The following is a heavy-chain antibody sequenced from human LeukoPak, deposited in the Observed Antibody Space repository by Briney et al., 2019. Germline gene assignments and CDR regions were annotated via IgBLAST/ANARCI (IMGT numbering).Heavy chain of an antibody. D-gene: IGHD3-10*01. CDR3: ARDSGTTGEVKFDP. CDR1: GGSISSSNW. V-gene: IGHV4-4*02. Sequence: PSGTLSLTCAVSGGSISSSNWWSWVRQPPGKGLEWIGEIYHTGSTNYNPSLKSRVTMSVDTSKNQFSLKLRSVTAADTAVYYCARDSGTTGEVKFDPWGQGTLVTVSS. J-gene: IGHJ5*02. CDR2: IYHTGST.